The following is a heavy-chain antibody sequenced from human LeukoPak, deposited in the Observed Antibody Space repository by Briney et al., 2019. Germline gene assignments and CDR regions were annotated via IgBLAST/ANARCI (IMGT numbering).Heavy chain of an antibody. Sequence: SETLSLTCTVSGGSISSYYWSWIRQPPGKGLEWIGYIYYSGSTNCNPSLKSRVTISVDTSKNQFSLKLSSVTAADTAVYYCAGSSPGYSSGWSFDYWGQGTLVTVSS. V-gene: IGHV4-59*01. CDR1: GGSISSYY. J-gene: IGHJ4*02. CDR2: IYYSGST. CDR3: AGSSPGYSSGWSFDY. D-gene: IGHD6-19*01.